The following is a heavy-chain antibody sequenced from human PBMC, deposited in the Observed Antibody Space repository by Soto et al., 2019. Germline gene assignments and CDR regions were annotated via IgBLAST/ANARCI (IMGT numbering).Heavy chain of an antibody. Sequence: GESLKISCKGSGYIFTSYWISCVLQRPGKGLEWMGRIDPSDSYTNYSPSFQGHVTISADKSISTAYLQWSSLKASDTAMYYCARTPIAAADLVDYWGQGTRVTVSS. CDR1: GYIFTSYW. CDR3: ARTPIAAADLVDY. J-gene: IGHJ4*02. D-gene: IGHD6-13*01. V-gene: IGHV5-10-1*01. CDR2: IDPSDSYT.